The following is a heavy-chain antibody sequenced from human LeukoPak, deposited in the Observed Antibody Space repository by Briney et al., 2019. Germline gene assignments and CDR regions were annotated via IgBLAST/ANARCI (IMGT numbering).Heavy chain of an antibody. CDR3: AREWGSSSSH. CDR2: IYYSGST. J-gene: IGHJ4*02. V-gene: IGHV4-59*12. Sequence: SETLSLTCTVSGGSISSYYWSWIRQPPGKGLEWIGYIYYSGSTNYNPSLKSRVTISVDTSKNQFSLKLSSVTAADTAVYYCAREWGSSSSHWGQGTLVTVSS. D-gene: IGHD6-6*01. CDR1: GGSISSYY.